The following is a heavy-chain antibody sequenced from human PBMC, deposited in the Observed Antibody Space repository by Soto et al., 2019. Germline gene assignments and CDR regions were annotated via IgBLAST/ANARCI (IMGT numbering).Heavy chain of an antibody. J-gene: IGHJ6*02. CDR2: IIPIFGTA. Sequence: QVQLVQSGAEVKKPGSSVKVSCKASGGTFSSYAISWVRQAPGQGLEWMGGIIPIFGTANYAQKFQGRVTITAAESTSTAYMELSSLRSEDTAVYYCASLYDFWSGYFTSFYGMDVWGQGTTVTVSS. V-gene: IGHV1-69*01. CDR3: ASLYDFWSGYFTSFYGMDV. D-gene: IGHD3-3*01. CDR1: GGTFSSYA.